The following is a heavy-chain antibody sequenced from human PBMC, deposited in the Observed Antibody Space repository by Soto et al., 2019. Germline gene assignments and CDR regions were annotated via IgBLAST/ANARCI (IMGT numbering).Heavy chain of an antibody. V-gene: IGHV2-5*02. CDR3: AHSLIVVDPPRGPFDT. Sequence: QITLKESGPTLVKPTQTLTLTCTFSGFSLSTSGVGVGWIRQPPGKALEWLALIYWDDDKRYSPSLKSRLTTTKDPPKNQVVLTMTNMDPVDTATYSCAHSLIVVDPPRGPFDTGGKGTRSTVSS. CDR1: GFSLSTSGVG. J-gene: IGHJ3*02. D-gene: IGHD2-21*01. CDR2: IYWDDDK.